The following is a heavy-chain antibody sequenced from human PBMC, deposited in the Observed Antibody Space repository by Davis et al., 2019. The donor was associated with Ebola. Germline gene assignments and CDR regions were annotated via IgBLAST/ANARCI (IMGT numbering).Heavy chain of an antibody. CDR1: GGSISSYY. CDR2: IYTSGST. D-gene: IGHD3-3*01. CDR3: ARVGVRDFWSGYYPLSDYYYGMDV. V-gene: IGHV4-4*07. Sequence: PSETLSLTCTVSGGSISSYYWSWIRQPAGKGLEWIGRIYTSGSTYYNPSLKSRVTISVDTSKNQFSLKLSSVTAADTAVYYCARVGVRDFWSGYYPLSDYYYGMDVWGQGTTVTVSS. J-gene: IGHJ6*02.